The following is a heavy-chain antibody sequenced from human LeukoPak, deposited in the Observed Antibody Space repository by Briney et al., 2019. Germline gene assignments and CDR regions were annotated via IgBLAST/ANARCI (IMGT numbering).Heavy chain of an antibody. J-gene: IGHJ5*02. CDR3: ARYYYGSGRGANWFDP. D-gene: IGHD3-10*01. V-gene: IGHV5-51*01. CDR1: GYSFTSYW. Sequence: GESLQISCKGSGYSFTSYWIGWVRQMPGKGLEWMGIILPGDSDTRYSPSFQGQVTISADKSISTAYLQWSSLKASDTAMYYCARYYYGSGRGANWFDPWGQGTLVTVSS. CDR2: ILPGDSDT.